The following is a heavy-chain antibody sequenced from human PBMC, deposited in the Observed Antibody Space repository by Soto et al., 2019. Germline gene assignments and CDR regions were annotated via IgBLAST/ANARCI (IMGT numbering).Heavy chain of an antibody. D-gene: IGHD1-1*01. Sequence: GESLKISCKGSGYSFTSYWIGWVRQMPGKGLEWMGIIYPGDSDTRYSPSFQGQVTISADKSISTAYLQWSSLKASDTAMYYCASHSHHHNWNDVAFDIWGQGTMVNVSS. J-gene: IGHJ3*02. CDR1: GYSFTSYW. CDR2: IYPGDSDT. CDR3: ASHSHHHNWNDVAFDI. V-gene: IGHV5-51*01.